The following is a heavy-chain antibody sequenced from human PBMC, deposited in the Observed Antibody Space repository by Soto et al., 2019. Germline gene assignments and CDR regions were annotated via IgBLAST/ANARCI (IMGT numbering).Heavy chain of an antibody. V-gene: IGHV4-31*03. J-gene: IGHJ4*02. CDR2: IYYSGST. D-gene: IGHD2-2*01. CDR1: GGSISSGGYY. CDR3: ARGRTSSPTPGDY. Sequence: QVQLQESGTGLVKPSQTLSLTCTVSGGSISSGGYYWSWIRQHPGKGLEWIGYIYYSGSTYYNPSLMIRVTISVDTSKNQCSLKLSSVTAADTAVYYCARGRTSSPTPGDYWGQGTLVTVYS.